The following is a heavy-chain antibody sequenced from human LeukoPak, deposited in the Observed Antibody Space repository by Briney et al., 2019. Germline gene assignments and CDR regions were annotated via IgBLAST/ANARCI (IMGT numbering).Heavy chain of an antibody. CDR1: GGYISSYY. V-gene: IGHV4-4*07. CDR3: ARDRYCSSTSCYVDGGYYYYYYMDI. CDR2: IYTSGST. Sequence: SDTLSLTCTVSGGYISSYYWNWIRQPAGKGLEWIGRIYTSGSTNYNPSLKSRVTISVDKSKNQFSLKLSSVTAADTAVYFCARDRYCSSTSCYVDGGYYYYYYMDIWGKGTTVTVS. J-gene: IGHJ6*03. D-gene: IGHD2-2*01.